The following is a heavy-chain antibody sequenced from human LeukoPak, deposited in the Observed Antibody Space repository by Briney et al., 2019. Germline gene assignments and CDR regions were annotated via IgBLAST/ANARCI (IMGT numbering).Heavy chain of an antibody. J-gene: IGHJ4*02. CDR1: GGSISSSSYY. Sequence: SETLSLTCTVSGGSISSSSYYWGWIRQPPGKGLEWIGSIYYSGSTYYNPSLKSRVTISVDTSKNQFSLKLSSVTAADTAVYYCARGGAHYYGSGSMIDYWGQGTLVTVSS. CDR2: IYYSGST. V-gene: IGHV4-39*07. CDR3: ARGGAHYYGSGSMIDY. D-gene: IGHD3-10*01.